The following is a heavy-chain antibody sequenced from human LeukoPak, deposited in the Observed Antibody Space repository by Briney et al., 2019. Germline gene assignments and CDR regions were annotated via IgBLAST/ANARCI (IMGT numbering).Heavy chain of an antibody. CDR3: ARDRRDYYGSGSYHYFDY. V-gene: IGHV3-30*03. CDR1: GFTFSSYG. D-gene: IGHD3-10*01. Sequence: GGSLRLSCAASGFTFSSYGMHWVRQAPGKGLEWVAVISYDGSNKYYADSVKGRFTISRDNSKNTLYLQMNSLRAEDTAVYYCARDRRDYYGSGSYHYFDYWGQGTLVTVSS. CDR2: ISYDGSNK. J-gene: IGHJ4*02.